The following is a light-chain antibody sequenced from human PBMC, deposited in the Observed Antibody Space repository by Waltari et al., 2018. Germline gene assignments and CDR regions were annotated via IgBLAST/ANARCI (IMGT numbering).Light chain of an antibody. CDR1: QSISSY. CDR2: DAS. CDR3: QQNDKWPLA. J-gene: IGKJ4*01. V-gene: IGKV3-15*01. Sequence: EIVMTQSPATLSVSPGERVTLSCRASQSISSYLAWYQQKPGQAPRHLIHDASTRATSIPARFGGSGSGTEFTLTISSLQSEDFAVYYCQQNDKWPLAFVGGTEVDIK.